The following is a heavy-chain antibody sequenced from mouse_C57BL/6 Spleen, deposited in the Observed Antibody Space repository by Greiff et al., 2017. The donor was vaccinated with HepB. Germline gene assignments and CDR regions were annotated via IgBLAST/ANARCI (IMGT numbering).Heavy chain of an antibody. J-gene: IGHJ2*01. CDR3: ARGTVAYYFDY. Sequence: VQLQQSGPELVKPGASVKISCKASGYAFSSSWMNWVKQRPGKGLEWIGRIYPGDGDTNYNGKFKGKATLTADKSSSTAYMQLSSLTSEDSAVYFCARGTVAYYFDYWGQGTTLTVSS. CDR2: IYPGDGDT. D-gene: IGHD1-1*01. V-gene: IGHV1-82*01. CDR1: GYAFSSSW.